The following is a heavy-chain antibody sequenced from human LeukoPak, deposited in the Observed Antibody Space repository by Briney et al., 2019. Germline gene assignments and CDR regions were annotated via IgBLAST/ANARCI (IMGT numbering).Heavy chain of an antibody. CDR1: GGSFSGYY. Sequence: SETLSLTCAVYGGSFSGYYWSWICQPPGKGLEWIGEINHSGSTNYNPSLKSRVTISVDTSKNQFSLKLSSVTAVDTAVYYCARHPPKTNYCSSTSCRDYWGQGTLVTVSS. CDR3: ARHPPKTNYCSSTSCRDY. D-gene: IGHD2-2*01. CDR2: INHSGST. J-gene: IGHJ4*02. V-gene: IGHV4-34*01.